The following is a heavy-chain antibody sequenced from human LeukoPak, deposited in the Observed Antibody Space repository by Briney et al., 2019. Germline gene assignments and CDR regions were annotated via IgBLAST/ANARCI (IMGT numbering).Heavy chain of an antibody. CDR1: GYTFTGYY. V-gene: IGHV1-2*06. J-gene: IGHJ4*02. CDR2: INPNSGGT. D-gene: IGHD3-22*01. Sequence: ASVKVSCKASGYTFTGYYMHWVRRAPGQGPEWMGRINPNSGGTNYAQKFQGRVTMTRDTSISTAYMELSRLRSDDTAVYYCAKWGMYYYDSSGYSWGQGTLFTVSS. CDR3: AKWGMYYYDSSGYS.